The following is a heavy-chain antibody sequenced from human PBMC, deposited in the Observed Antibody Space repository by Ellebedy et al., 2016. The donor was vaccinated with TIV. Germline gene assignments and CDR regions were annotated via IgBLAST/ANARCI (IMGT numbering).Heavy chain of an antibody. CDR2: INHSGST. CDR1: GGSFSDYY. V-gene: IGHV4-34*01. D-gene: IGHD3-16*01. CDR3: ARGRTTMITNPKYFDY. J-gene: IGHJ4*02. Sequence: SETLSLTXAVYGGSFSDYYWTWIRQPPGKGLEWIGEINHSGSTNYNPSLKSRVTISVDTSKNQFSLKLTSVTAADTAVYYCARGRTTMITNPKYFDYWGQGTLLTVSS.